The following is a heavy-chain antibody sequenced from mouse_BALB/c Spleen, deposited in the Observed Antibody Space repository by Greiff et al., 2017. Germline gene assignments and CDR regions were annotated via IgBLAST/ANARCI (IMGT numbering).Heavy chain of an antibody. CDR2: ISTGGGST. CDR3: ASDDNVHFAY. J-gene: IGHJ3*01. V-gene: IGHV5-12-2*01. CDR1: GFTFSSYT. Sequence: EVKLVHSGGGLVQPGGSLKLSCAASGFTFSSYTMSWVRQTPEEWLEWVAYISTGGGSTYYPDTVKGRSTITRDNAENTPYLQMSSLKSEDTAMYYYASDDNVHFAYWGQGTLVTVSA.